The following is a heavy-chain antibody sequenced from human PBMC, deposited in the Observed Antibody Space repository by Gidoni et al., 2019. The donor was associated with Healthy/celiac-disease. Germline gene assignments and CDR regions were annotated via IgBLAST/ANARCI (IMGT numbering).Heavy chain of an antibody. CDR2: ISGSGGST. J-gene: IGHJ6*02. CDR1: GFTFSSYA. Sequence: EVQLLESGGGLVQPGGSLRLSCAASGFTFSSYAMSWVRQAPGKGLVWVSAISGSGGSTYYADSVKGRFTIARDNSKNTLYLQMNSLRAEDTAVYYCAKDRLGYCSSTSCPPNGMDVWGQGTTVTVSS. CDR3: AKDRLGYCSSTSCPPNGMDV. V-gene: IGHV3-23*01. D-gene: IGHD2-2*01.